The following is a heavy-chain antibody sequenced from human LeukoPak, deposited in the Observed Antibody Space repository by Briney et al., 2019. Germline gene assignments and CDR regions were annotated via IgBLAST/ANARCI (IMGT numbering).Heavy chain of an antibody. CDR1: GGSISSYY. V-gene: IGHV4-59*12. J-gene: IGHJ4*02. Sequence: SETLSLTCTVSGGSISSYYWSWVRQPPGKGLEWIGYIYYSGSTNNNPSFKSRVTISVDTSKNQFSLKLSSVTAADTAVYYCARGPTRLLRLRGERFDYWGQGTLVTVSS. CDR2: IYYSGST. D-gene: IGHD2-15*01. CDR3: ARGPTRLLRLRGERFDY.